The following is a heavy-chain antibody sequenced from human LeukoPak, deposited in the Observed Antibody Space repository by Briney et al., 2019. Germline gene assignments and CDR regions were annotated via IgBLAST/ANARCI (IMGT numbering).Heavy chain of an antibody. V-gene: IGHV3-48*01. CDR2: ISSSSSTI. CDR3: ARGRVITMVRGVLVY. CDR1: SXXX. J-gene: IGHJ4*02. Sequence: SXXXXNXVRXAPGKGLEWVSYISSSSSTIYYADSVKGRFTISRDNAKNSLYLQMNSLRAEDTAVYYCARGRVITMVRGVLVYWGQGTLVTVSS. D-gene: IGHD3-10*01.